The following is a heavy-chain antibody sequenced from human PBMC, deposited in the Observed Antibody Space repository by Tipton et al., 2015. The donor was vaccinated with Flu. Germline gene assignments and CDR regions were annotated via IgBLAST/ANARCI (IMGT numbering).Heavy chain of an antibody. J-gene: IGHJ4*02. Sequence: QLVQSGGGLVQPGGSLGLSCSASGFNLSSYEMNWVRQAPGKGLEWLSYISSSGNTISYADSVRGRFTISRDNTKKSLYLQLNSLRAEDTAIYYCATLTGDDYWGQGIMVTVSS. V-gene: IGHV3-48*03. CDR1: GFNLSSYE. D-gene: IGHD7-27*01. CDR3: ATLTGDDY. CDR2: ISSSGNTI.